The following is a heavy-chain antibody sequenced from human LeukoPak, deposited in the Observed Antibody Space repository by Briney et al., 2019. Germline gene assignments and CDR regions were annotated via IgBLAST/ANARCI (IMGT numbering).Heavy chain of an antibody. V-gene: IGHV3-48*01. D-gene: IGHD3-3*01. CDR1: GFTFSSYS. CDR2: ISSSSSTI. J-gene: IGHJ5*02. CDR3: ARDVGDFWSGYTNRFDP. Sequence: GGSLRLSCAASGFTFSSYSMNWVRQAPGKGLEWVSYISSSSSTIYYADSVKGRFTISRDNAKNSLYLQMNSLRAEDTAVYYCARDVGDFWSGYTNRFDPWGQGTLVTVSS.